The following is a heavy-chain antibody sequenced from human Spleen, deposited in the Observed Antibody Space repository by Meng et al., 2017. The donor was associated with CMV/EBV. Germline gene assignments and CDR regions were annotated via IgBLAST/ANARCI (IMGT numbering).Heavy chain of an antibody. CDR3: ARGGAGCFDY. Sequence: GESLKISCAASGFTFSSYGMHWVRQAPGKGLVWVSRINNDGSSTTYADSVKGRFTISRDNAKNTVYLEMNGLRGEDMAVYYCARGGAGCFDYWGQGTLVTVSS. CDR2: INNDGSST. V-gene: IGHV3-74*01. CDR1: GFTFSSYG. J-gene: IGHJ4*02. D-gene: IGHD6-19*01.